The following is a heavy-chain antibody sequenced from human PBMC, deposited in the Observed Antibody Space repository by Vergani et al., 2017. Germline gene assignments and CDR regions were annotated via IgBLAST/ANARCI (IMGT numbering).Heavy chain of an antibody. D-gene: IGHD2-21*01. CDR2: IYHSGST. J-gene: IGHJ4*02. CDR1: GGSISSGGYS. CDR3: ARCGGAGDFDY. V-gene: IGHV4-30-2*01. Sequence: QVQLQESGPGLVKPSGTLSLTCAVSGGSISSGGYSWSWIRQPPGKGLEWIGYIYHSGSTYYNPSLKSRVTISVDRSKNQFSLKLSSVTAADTAVYYCARCGGAGDFDYWGQGTLVTVSS.